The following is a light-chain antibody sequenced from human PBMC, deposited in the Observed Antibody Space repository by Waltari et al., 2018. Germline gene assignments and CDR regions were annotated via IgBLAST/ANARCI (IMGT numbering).Light chain of an antibody. CDR3: QQRTNWRSVT. Sequence: EIVLTQSPAPLPLSPGERATLPCRASQSVGSYLAWYQQKLGQAPRLLIYDASNRATGIPARFSGSGSGTDFTLTISSLEPEDFALYYCQQRTNWRSVTFGGGTKVEIK. CDR2: DAS. CDR1: QSVGSY. V-gene: IGKV3-11*01. J-gene: IGKJ4*01.